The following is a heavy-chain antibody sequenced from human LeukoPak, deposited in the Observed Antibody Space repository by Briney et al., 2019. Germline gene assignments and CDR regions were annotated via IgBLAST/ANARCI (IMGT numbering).Heavy chain of an antibody. V-gene: IGHV3-48*02. J-gene: IGHJ4*02. D-gene: IGHD1-26*01. Sequence: GGSPRLSCAASGFTFSSYSMNWVRQAPGKGLEWVSHITASGTAMFYADSVKGRFTISRDNAKNSLYLQMNSLRDEDTAVYYCVSSGSYRFDYWGQGTLVTVSS. CDR3: VSSGSYRFDY. CDR1: GFTFSSYS. CDR2: ITASGTAM.